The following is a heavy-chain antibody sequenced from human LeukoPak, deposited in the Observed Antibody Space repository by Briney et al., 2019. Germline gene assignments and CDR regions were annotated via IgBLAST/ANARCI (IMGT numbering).Heavy chain of an antibody. CDR3: AKDPDLGIVVVITPYYFDY. V-gene: IGHV3-30*18. J-gene: IGHJ4*02. CDR1: GFPFSTFW. Sequence: PGGSLRLSCAVSGFPFSTFWMSWVRQAPGKGLEWVAVISYDGSNKYYADSVKGRFTISRDNSKNTLYLQMNSLRAEDTAVYYCAKDPDLGIVVVITPYYFDYWGQGTLVTVSS. CDR2: ISYDGSNK. D-gene: IGHD3-22*01.